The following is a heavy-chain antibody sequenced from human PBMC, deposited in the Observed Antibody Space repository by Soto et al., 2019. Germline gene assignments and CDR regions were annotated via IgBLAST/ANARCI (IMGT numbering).Heavy chain of an antibody. CDR1: GYSSTSYW. D-gene: IGHD3-3*01. CDR2: IYLDDSDI. V-gene: IGHV5-51*01. Sequence: GESLKISCKGSGYSSTSYWIAWVRQMPGKGLEWMGIIYLDDSDIRYSPSFQAQVTISADKSISTAYLQWSSLKASDTAMYYCARLPDYDFWSGYPSSPYYFDYWGQGTLVTVSS. CDR3: ARLPDYDFWSGYPSSPYYFDY. J-gene: IGHJ4*02.